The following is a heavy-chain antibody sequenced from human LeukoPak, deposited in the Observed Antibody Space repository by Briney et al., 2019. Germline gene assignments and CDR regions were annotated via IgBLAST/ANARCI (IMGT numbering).Heavy chain of an antibody. CDR2: ISSSSSYI. V-gene: IGHV3-21*01. CDR3: ARAIGTINGNYYGSGSLDY. CDR1: GFTFSSYS. Sequence: GGSLRLSCAASGFTFSSYSMNWVRQAPGKGLEWVSSISSSSSYIYYADSVKGRFTISRDNAKNSLYLQMNSLRAEDTAVYYCARAIGTINGNYYGSGSLDYWGQGTLVTVSS. D-gene: IGHD3-10*01. J-gene: IGHJ4*02.